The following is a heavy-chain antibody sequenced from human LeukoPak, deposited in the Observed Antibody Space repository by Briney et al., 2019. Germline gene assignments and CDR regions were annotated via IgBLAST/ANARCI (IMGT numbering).Heavy chain of an antibody. V-gene: IGHV4-34*01. CDR2: IYYSGST. Sequence: PSETLSLTCAVYGGSFSGYYWSWIRQPPGKGLEWIGHIYYSGSTYYNPSLKSRVTISVDTSKNQFSLKLSSVTAADTAVYYCAREGYYGSGSYLDYWGQGTLVTVSS. D-gene: IGHD3-10*01. CDR1: GGSFSGYY. CDR3: AREGYYGSGSYLDY. J-gene: IGHJ4*02.